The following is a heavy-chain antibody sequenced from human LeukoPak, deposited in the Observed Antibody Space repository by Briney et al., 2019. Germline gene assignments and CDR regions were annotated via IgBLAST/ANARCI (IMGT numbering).Heavy chain of an antibody. V-gene: IGHV4-34*01. J-gene: IGHJ6*02. CDR2: INHSGST. D-gene: IGHD3-3*01. CDR1: GGSLSRGGYY. CDR3: ARGKVLRFLEWSNVYYYYGMDV. Sequence: SQTLSLTCSASGGSLSRGGYYWSWIRQPPGKGLEWIGEINHSGSTNYNPSLKSRVTISVDTSKNQFSLKLSSVTAADTAVYYCARGKVLRFLEWSNVYYYYGMDVWGQGTTVTVSS.